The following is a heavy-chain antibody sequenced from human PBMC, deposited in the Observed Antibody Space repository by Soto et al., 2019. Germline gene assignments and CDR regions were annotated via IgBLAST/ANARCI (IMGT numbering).Heavy chain of an antibody. CDR1: GGTFSSYA. D-gene: IGHD1-20*01. Sequence: ASVKVSCKASGGTFSSYAISWVRQAPGQGLEWMGGIIPIFGTANYAQKFQGRVTITADESTSTAYMELSSLRSEDTAVYYCARGTAGYNWNDDYYYGMDVWAQGTTVTVYS. J-gene: IGHJ6*02. CDR2: IIPIFGTA. V-gene: IGHV1-69*13. CDR3: ARGTAGYNWNDDYYYGMDV.